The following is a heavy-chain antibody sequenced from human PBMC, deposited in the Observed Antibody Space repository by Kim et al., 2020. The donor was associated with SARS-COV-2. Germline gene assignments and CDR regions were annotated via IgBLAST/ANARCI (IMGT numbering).Heavy chain of an antibody. CDR3: APEGSGYDYYYYGMDV. CDR2: ISSSSSTI. CDR1: GFTFSSYS. V-gene: IGHV3-48*02. Sequence: GGSPRLSCAASGFTFSSYSMNWVRQAPGKGLEWVSYISSSSSTIYYADSVKGRFTISRDNAKNSLYLQMNSLRDEDTAVYYCAPEGSGYDYYYYGMDVWGQGTTVTVSS. J-gene: IGHJ6*02. D-gene: IGHD5-12*01.